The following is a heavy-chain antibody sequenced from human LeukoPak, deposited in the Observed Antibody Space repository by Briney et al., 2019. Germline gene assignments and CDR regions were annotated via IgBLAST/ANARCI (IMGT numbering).Heavy chain of an antibody. CDR3: ARDREDGYNLRYFDY. CDR2: IYYSGST. D-gene: IGHD5-24*01. CDR1: GGSISSSSYY. Sequence: PSETLSLTCTVSGGSISSSSYYWGWIRQPPGKGLEWIGSIYYSGSTYYNPSLKSRVTISVDTSKNQFSLKLSSVTAADTAVYYCARDREDGYNLRYFDYWGQETLVTVSS. V-gene: IGHV4-39*07. J-gene: IGHJ4*02.